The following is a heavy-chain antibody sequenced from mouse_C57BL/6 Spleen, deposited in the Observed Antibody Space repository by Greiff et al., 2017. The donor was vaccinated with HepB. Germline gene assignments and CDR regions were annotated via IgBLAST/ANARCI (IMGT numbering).Heavy chain of an antibody. V-gene: IGHV1-59*01. Sequence: QVQLKQPGAELVRPGTSVKLSCKASGYTFTSYWMHWVKQRPGQGLEWIGVIDPSDSYTNYNQKFKGKATLTVDTSSSTAYMQLSSLTSEDSAVYYCASLYYAMDYWGQGTSVTVSS. CDR2: IDPSDSYT. CDR3: ASLYYAMDY. J-gene: IGHJ4*01. CDR1: GYTFTSYW.